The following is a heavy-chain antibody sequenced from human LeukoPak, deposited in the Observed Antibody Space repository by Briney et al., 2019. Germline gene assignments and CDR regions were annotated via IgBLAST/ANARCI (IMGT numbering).Heavy chain of an antibody. CDR3: ARAVYYYDSSGYFSY. V-gene: IGHV4-30-4*01. CDR1: GGSISSGDYY. CDR2: IYYSGST. D-gene: IGHD3-22*01. J-gene: IGHJ4*02. Sequence: SQTLSLTCTVSGGSISSGDYYWSWISQPPGKGLEWIGYIYYSGSTYYNPSLKSRVTISVDTSKNQFSLKLSSVTAADTAVYYCARAVYYYDSSGYFSYWGQGTLVTVSS.